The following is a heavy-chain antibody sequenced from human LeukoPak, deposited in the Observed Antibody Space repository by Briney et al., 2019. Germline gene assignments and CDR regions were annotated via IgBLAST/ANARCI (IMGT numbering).Heavy chain of an antibody. Sequence: GGSLRLSCAASGFTFSSYSMNWVRQAPGKGLEWVSVIYSGGSTYYADSVKGRFTISRDNSKNTLYLQMNSLRAEDTAVYFCVRDQWLAYNYYMDVWGKGTTVTVSS. J-gene: IGHJ6*03. D-gene: IGHD6-19*01. CDR2: IYSGGST. CDR1: GFTFSSYS. V-gene: IGHV3-66*01. CDR3: VRDQWLAYNYYMDV.